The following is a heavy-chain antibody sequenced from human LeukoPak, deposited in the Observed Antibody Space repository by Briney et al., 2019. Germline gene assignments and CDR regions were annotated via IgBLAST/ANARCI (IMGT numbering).Heavy chain of an antibody. V-gene: IGHV3-48*02. CDR1: GFTFSDYS. D-gene: IGHD3-22*01. Sequence: PGGSLRLSCAASGFTFSDYSMDWVRQTPGGGLEWVSYISDTGHATYYADSVKGRFIISRDNAKNSLYLQMNSLRDEDTAVYYCARDGYPGGDYWGQGTLVTVSS. J-gene: IGHJ4*02. CDR2: ISDTGHAT. CDR3: ARDGYPGGDY.